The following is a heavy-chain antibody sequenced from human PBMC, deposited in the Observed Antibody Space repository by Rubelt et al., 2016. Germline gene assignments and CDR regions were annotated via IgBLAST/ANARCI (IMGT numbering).Heavy chain of an antibody. J-gene: IGHJ4*02. CDR1: GGSVSSGSYY. Sequence: QVQLQESGPGLVKPSETLSLTCTVSGGSVSSGSYYWSWIRQPPGKGLEWIGRVSPRGSTDHNPSLKSRVAISVDTSKNQFSLKLPSVTASETAVYYCAKDGVRSSGPHDSWGQGTLVIVSS. V-gene: IGHV4-61*01. CDR3: AKDGVRSSGPHDS. CDR2: VSPRGST. D-gene: IGHD6-19*01.